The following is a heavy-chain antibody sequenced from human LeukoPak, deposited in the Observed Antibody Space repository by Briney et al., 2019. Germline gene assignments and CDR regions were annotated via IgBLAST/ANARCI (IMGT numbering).Heavy chain of an antibody. Sequence: GRSLRLSCAASGFTFSSYAMHWVRQAPGKGLEWVAVISYDGSNKYYADSVKGRFTISRDNSKNTLYLQMNSLRAEDTAVYYCARGVLGAYYYDSSGYYRFDYWGQGTLVTVSS. CDR3: ARGVLGAYYYDSSGYYRFDY. D-gene: IGHD3-22*01. CDR1: GFTFSSYA. J-gene: IGHJ4*02. V-gene: IGHV3-30-3*01. CDR2: ISYDGSNK.